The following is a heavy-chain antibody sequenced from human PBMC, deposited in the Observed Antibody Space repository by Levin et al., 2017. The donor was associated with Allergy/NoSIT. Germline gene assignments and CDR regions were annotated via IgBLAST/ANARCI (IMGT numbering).Heavy chain of an antibody. D-gene: IGHD1-26*01. CDR1: GFTFSSYG. CDR3: AKGGIGSGPFDY. V-gene: IGHV3-30*18. J-gene: IGHJ4*02. Sequence: GGSLRLSCAASGFTFSSYGMHWVRQAPGKGLEWVAVISYDGSNKYYADSVKGRFTISRDNSKNTLYLQMNSLRAEDTAVYYCAKGGIGSGPFDYWGQGTLVTVSS. CDR2: ISYDGSNK.